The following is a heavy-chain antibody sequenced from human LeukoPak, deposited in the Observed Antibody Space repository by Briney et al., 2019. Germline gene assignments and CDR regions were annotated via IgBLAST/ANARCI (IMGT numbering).Heavy chain of an antibody. J-gene: IGHJ6*03. CDR1: GGTFSSYA. D-gene: IGHD3-22*01. CDR3: ARTPHYYDSSGYYGYYYYYMDV. CDR2: IIPIFGTA. V-gene: IGHV1-69*05. Sequence: SAKVSCKASGGTFSSYAISWVRQAPGQGLEWMGGIIPIFGTANYAQKFQGRVTITTDESTSTAYMELSSLRSEDTAVYYCARTPHYYDSSGYYGYYYYYMDVWGKGTTVTVSS.